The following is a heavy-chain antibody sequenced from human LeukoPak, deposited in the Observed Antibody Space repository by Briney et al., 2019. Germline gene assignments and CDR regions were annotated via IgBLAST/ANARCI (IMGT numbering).Heavy chain of an antibody. V-gene: IGHV4-39*07. Sequence: SETLFLTCTVSGASFSSSSFYWAWIRQSPGKGLEWIGSIYYSGGTYYNPSLKSRVTISVETSKKQFSLKLSSVTAADTAVYYCARFDWEVDEPTYFDYWGQGTLVTVSS. CDR2: IYYSGGT. CDR3: ARFDWEVDEPTYFDY. CDR1: GASFSSSSFY. J-gene: IGHJ4*02. D-gene: IGHD3-9*01.